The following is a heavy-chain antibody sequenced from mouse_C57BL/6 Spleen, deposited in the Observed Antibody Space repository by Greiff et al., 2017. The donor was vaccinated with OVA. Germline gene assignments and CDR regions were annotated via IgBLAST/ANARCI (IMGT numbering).Heavy chain of an antibody. Sequence: EVQLQQSGAELVKPGASVKLSCTASGFTITDYYMHWVKQRTEQGLEWIGRIYPGDGGTKYAPKFQGKATITADTSSNTAYLQLSSLTSEDTAVDYCASSNYVSSWFADWGQGTLVTVSA. CDR3: ASSNYVSSWFAD. CDR2: IYPGDGGT. D-gene: IGHD2-5*01. CDR1: GFTITDYY. V-gene: IGHV14-2*01. J-gene: IGHJ3*01.